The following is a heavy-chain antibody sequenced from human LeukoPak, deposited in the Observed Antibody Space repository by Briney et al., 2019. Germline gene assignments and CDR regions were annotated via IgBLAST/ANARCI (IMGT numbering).Heavy chain of an antibody. D-gene: IGHD2-2*01. V-gene: IGHV1-69*04. J-gene: IGHJ4*02. CDR3: AREGVIPAAMVFDY. CDR2: IIPILGIA. CDR1: GGTFSSYA. Sequence: GSSVKVSCKASGGTFSSYAISWVRQAPGQGLEWMGRIIPILGIANHAQKFQGRVTITADKSTSTAYMELSSLRSEDTAVYYCAREGVIPAAMVFDYWGQGTLVTVSS.